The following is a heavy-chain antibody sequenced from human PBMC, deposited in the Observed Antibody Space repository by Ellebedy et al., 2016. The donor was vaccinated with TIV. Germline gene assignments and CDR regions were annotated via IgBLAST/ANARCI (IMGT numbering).Heavy chain of an antibody. D-gene: IGHD3-22*01. CDR2: IYYSGST. CDR1: GGSISSGDYY. CDR3: ASSTINYYDSSGYYSLDY. J-gene: IGHJ4*02. Sequence: SETLSLXXTVSGGSISSGDYYWSWIRQPPGKGLEWIGYIYYSGSTYYNPSLKSRVTISVDTSKNQFSLKLSSVTAADTAVYYCASSTINYYDSSGYYSLDYWGQGTLVTVSS. V-gene: IGHV4-30-4*01.